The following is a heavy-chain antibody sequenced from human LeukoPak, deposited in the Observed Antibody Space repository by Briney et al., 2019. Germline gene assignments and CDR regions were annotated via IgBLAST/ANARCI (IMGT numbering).Heavy chain of an antibody. CDR2: INPNSGGT. CDR1: GYTFTDYY. J-gene: IGHJ4*02. D-gene: IGHD3-10*01. Sequence: GASVKVSCKASGYTFTDYYMHWVRQGPGKGLEWMGWINPNSGGTNSAQNFQGRVTVTWDTSISTAYMELSSLTSDDTAIYYCARDNRRYGSGSYFHYWGQGTLVTVS. V-gene: IGHV1-2*02. CDR3: ARDNRRYGSGSYFHY.